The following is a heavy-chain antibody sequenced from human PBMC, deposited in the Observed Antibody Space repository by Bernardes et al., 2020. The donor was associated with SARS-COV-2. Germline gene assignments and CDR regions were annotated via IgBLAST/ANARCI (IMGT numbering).Heavy chain of an antibody. D-gene: IGHD3-9*01. J-gene: IGHJ6*02. CDR1: GFTFTTYA. Sequence: GSLRLSCAASGFTFTTYAMTWVRQAPGKGLEWVSTISITGDTYYADFVKGRFTISRDNSKNTLYLQMNSLRAEDTAAYYCVRDPHRYVGCFGMDVWGQGTAVTVSS. V-gene: IGHV3-23*01. CDR3: VRDPHRYVGCFGMDV. CDR2: ISITGDT.